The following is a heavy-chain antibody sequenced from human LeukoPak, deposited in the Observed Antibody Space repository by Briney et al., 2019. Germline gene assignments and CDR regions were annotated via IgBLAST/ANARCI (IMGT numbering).Heavy chain of an antibody. V-gene: IGHV3-23*01. CDR1: GFTFSSYA. D-gene: IGHD6-19*01. Sequence: GGSLRLSCAASGFTFSSYAMSWVRQAPEKGLEWVSAISGSGGSTYYADSVKGRFTISRDNSMNTLYLQMNSLRAEDAAVYYCAKCITVAGTSENNWFDPWGQGTLVTVSS. CDR3: AKCITVAGTSENNWFDP. CDR2: ISGSGGST. J-gene: IGHJ5*02.